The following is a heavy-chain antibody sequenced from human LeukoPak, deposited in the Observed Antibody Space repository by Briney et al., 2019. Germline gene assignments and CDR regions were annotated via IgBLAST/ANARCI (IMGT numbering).Heavy chain of an antibody. D-gene: IGHD6-19*01. CDR3: AKGSAITGYSSGWFYFDY. CDR1: GFTFDDYA. V-gene: IGHV3-9*01. CDR2: ISWNSGSI. J-gene: IGHJ4*02. Sequence: GRSLRLSCAASGFTFDDYAMHWVRQAPGKGLEWVSGISWNSGSIGYADSVKGRFTISRDNAKNSLYLQMNSLRAEDTALYYCAKGSAITGYSSGWFYFDYWGQGTLVTVSS.